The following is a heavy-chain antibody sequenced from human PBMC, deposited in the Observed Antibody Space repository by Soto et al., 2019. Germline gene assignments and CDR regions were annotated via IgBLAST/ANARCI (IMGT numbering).Heavy chain of an antibody. V-gene: IGHV1-18*01. CDR3: ARGRYGAY. J-gene: IGHJ4*02. CDR1: GYTFTSYG. Sequence: QVHLVQSGAEVKKPGASVKVSCKASGYTFTSYGITWVRQALGQGLEWMGWISAHNGNTDYAQKLQGRVIVTRDTSTSTAYMELRRLISDDTAVYYCARGRYGAYWGQGALVTVSS. D-gene: IGHD3-10*01. CDR2: ISAHNGNT.